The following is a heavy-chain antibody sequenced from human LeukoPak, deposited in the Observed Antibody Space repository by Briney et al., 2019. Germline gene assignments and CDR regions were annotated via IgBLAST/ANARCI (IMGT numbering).Heavy chain of an antibody. D-gene: IGHD1-26*01. J-gene: IGHJ4*02. CDR1: GYSFTTYW. CDR2: IYPGDPDT. Sequence: GESLKIACKASGYSFTTYWIGWVRQAPGKGLEWMGIIYPGDPDTRYSPSFADQVIISADKSINTAYLQWSSLKASDTAIYYCARHLLGEAYFMDYWGQGTLVTVSS. CDR3: ARHLLGEAYFMDY. V-gene: IGHV5-51*01.